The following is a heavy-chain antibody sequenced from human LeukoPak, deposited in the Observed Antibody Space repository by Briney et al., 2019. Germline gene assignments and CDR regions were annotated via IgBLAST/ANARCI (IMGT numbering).Heavy chain of an antibody. CDR2: IYYSGST. CDR1: GGSISSYY. J-gene: IGHJ4*02. Sequence: SEALSLTCTVSGGSISSYYWSWIRQPPGKGLEWIGYIYYSGSTNYNPSLKSRVTISVDTSKNQFSLKLSSVTAADTAVYYCARERKFFDYWGQGTLVTVSS. V-gene: IGHV4-59*01. CDR3: ARERKFFDY.